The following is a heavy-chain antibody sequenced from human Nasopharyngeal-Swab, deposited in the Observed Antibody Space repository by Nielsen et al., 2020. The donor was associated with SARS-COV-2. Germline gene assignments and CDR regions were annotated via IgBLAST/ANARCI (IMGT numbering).Heavy chain of an antibody. CDR1: GFTFSSYG. J-gene: IGHJ5*02. D-gene: IGHD6-19*01. CDR3: AKDGGIAVAGWFDP. V-gene: IGHV3-30*18. CDR2: ISYDGSNK. Sequence: GGSLRLSCAASGFTFSSYGMHWVRQAPGKGLEWVAVISYDGSNKYYADSVKGRFTISRDNSKNTLYLQMNSLRAEDTAVYYCAKDGGIAVAGWFDPWGQGTLVTVSS.